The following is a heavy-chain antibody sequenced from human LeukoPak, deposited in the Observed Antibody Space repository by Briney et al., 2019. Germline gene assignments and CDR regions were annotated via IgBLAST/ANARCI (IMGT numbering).Heavy chain of an antibody. V-gene: IGHV5-51*01. CDR3: VRHGLGSSWFGFDY. CDR1: GYTFTTYW. CDR2: IYPGDSDP. Sequence: GESLKISCKGSGYTFTTYWIGWVRQMPGKGLEWMGIIYPGDSDPRYSPSFQGQITISADTSISTAYLQWSSLKASDSAMYYCVRHGLGSSWFGFDYWGQGTLVTVSS. J-gene: IGHJ4*02. D-gene: IGHD6-13*01.